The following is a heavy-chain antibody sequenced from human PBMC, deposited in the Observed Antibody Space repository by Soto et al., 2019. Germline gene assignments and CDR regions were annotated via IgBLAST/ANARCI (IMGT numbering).Heavy chain of an antibody. D-gene: IGHD3-22*01. CDR1: GGSISGRC. J-gene: IGHJ5*02. Sequence: SETLSLTCTVSGGSISGRCWSWVRQSPGKGLEWIGYFCYTGSTNYNPSLKSRVTISVDRSKTQCSPKLTSVTAADTAVYYCAKSHYDSSGYYIIDHWGQGTLVTVSS. V-gene: IGHV4-59*01. CDR2: FCYTGST. CDR3: AKSHYDSSGYYIIDH.